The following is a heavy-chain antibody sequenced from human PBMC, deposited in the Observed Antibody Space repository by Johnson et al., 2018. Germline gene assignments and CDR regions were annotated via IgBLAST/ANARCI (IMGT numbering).Heavy chain of an antibody. V-gene: IGHV3-66*01. J-gene: IGHJ6*02. CDR2: ISSGGST. CDR1: GFTVSSNY. CDR3: ARVEGDYGDYGMDV. D-gene: IGHD4-17*01. Sequence: VQLVESGGGLVQPGGSLRLSCAASGFTVSSNYMSWVRQAPGKGLEWVSVISSGGSTYYADSVKGRFTISRDNSKNTLYLQMNTPRAEDTAVYYCARVEGDYGDYGMDVWGQGTTVTVSS.